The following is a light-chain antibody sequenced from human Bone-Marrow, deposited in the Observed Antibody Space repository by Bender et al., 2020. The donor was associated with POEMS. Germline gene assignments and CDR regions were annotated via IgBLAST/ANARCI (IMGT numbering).Light chain of an antibody. Sequence: QSALTQPASVSGPPGLSITISCTGTSSDVGAHNYVSWYQQHPGKAPKLLIYDVTYRPSGVSTRFSGSKSANTASLTISGLQAEDEADYHCSSYTGSSTLVFGGGTKLTVL. CDR1: SSDVGAHNY. CDR2: DVT. CDR3: SSYTGSSTLV. V-gene: IGLV2-14*03. J-gene: IGLJ3*02.